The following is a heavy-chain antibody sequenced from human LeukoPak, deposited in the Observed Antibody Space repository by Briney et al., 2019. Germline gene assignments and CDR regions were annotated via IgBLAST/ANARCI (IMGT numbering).Heavy chain of an antibody. D-gene: IGHD3-22*01. CDR3: ARGGGYFPMDV. CDR2: IKQDGSEK. V-gene: IGHV3-7*04. J-gene: IGHJ6*03. CDR1: GFTFSIYW. Sequence: TGGSLRLSCAASGFTFSIYWMSWVRQAPGGWMEWVANIKQDGSEKYYVDSVKGRFTISRDNAKNSLYLQMNSLRAEDTAVYYCARGGGYFPMDVWGKGTTVTVSS.